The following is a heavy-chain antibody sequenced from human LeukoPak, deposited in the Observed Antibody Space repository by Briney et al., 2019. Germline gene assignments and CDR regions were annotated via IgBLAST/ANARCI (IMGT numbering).Heavy chain of an antibody. CDR3: GRLFDS. Sequence: SETLSLTCTVSGGAIISDNFYWGWVRQPPGKCLEWVGSINYSGTTYYNPSLRSRVSISVDPSRTQFFLRLNSVSAADTAVYYCGRLFDSWGQGILVTVSS. CDR2: INYSGTT. J-gene: IGHJ4*02. V-gene: IGHV4-39*01. CDR1: GGAIISDNFY.